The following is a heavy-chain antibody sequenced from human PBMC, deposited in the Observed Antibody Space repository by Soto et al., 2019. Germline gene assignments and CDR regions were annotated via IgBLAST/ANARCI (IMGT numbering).Heavy chain of an antibody. Sequence: QVQLVQSGAEVKKPGSSVKVSCKASGGTFSSYTITWVRQAPGQGLEWMGGIIPIFGTANYAQKFQGRVMITADEPTSAAYMELSSLRSEDTAVYYCARDRGPSSGYYPYWFDPWGQGTLVTVSS. J-gene: IGHJ5*02. D-gene: IGHD3-22*01. CDR1: GGTFSSYT. CDR3: ARDRGPSSGYYPYWFDP. CDR2: IIPIFGTA. V-gene: IGHV1-69*12.